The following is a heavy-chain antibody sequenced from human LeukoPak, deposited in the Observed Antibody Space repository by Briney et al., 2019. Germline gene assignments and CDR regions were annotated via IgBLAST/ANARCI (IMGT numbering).Heavy chain of an antibody. CDR2: INSDGSST. CDR1: EFTFSRYW. D-gene: IGHD1-26*01. J-gene: IGHJ4*02. V-gene: IGHV3-74*01. Sequence: GGSLRLSCAASEFTFSRYWMHWVHQAPGKGLVWVSRINSDGSSTTYADSVKGRFTISRDNAKNTLYLEMNSLRAEDTAVYYCARGSTSWDLDYWGQGTLVTVSS. CDR3: ARGSTSWDLDY.